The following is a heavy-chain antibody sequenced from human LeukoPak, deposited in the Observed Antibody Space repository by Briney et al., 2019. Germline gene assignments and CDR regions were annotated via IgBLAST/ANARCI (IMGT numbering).Heavy chain of an antibody. J-gene: IGHJ4*02. V-gene: IGHV3-11*05. CDR2: ISSGSTYT. CDR1: GISFSDYY. D-gene: IGHD3-10*01. CDR3: ARVNNYYGARGGGYFDY. Sequence: GGSLRLSCAASGISFSDYYMSWIRQAPGQGLEWVSDISSGSTYTNYADSVKGRFTIFRDNAKNSLYLQMNSLRTEDTAVYYCARVNNYYGARGGGYFDYWGQGTLVTVSS.